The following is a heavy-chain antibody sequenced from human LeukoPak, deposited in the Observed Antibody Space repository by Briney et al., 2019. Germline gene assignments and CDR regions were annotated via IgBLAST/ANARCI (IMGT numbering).Heavy chain of an antibody. CDR2: IYSGGST. V-gene: IGHV3-66*01. D-gene: IGHD6-13*01. Sequence: GGSLRLSCAASGFTFSSNYMSWVRQAPGKGLEWVSVIYSGGSTYYADSVKGRFTISRDNSKNTLYLQMNSLRAEDTAVYYCARIFSIAAANPWGQGTLVTVSS. J-gene: IGHJ5*02. CDR1: GFTFSSNY. CDR3: ARIFSIAAANP.